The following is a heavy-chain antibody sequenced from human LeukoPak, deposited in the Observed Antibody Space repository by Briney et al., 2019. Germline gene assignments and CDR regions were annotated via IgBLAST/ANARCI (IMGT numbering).Heavy chain of an antibody. D-gene: IGHD3-3*02. J-gene: IGHJ3*01. CDR2: IYYSGST. CDR3: ARGVISTDAFDV. V-gene: IGHV4-59*01. CDR1: GDSTSSYY. Sequence: SETLSLTCTVSGDSTSSYYWSWIRQPPGKGLEWIGYIYYSGSTIYNPSLKSRVTMSLDTSKNQFSLKLRSVTAADTAVYYCARGVISTDAFDVWGQGTMVTVSS.